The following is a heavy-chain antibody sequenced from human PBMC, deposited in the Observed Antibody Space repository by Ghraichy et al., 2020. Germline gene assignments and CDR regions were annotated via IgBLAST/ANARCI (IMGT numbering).Heavy chain of an antibody. CDR3: ARDRRHRVQHTLFDP. CDR2: MYFTGTT. Sequence: SETLSLTCTVSGGSITGYYWNWIRQSSGKGLEWVARMYFTGTTNYNPSLKDRVTMSVDASKSQFSLRMTSVTAADSGVYYCARDRRHRVQHTLFDPLGQGTLVIVSS. D-gene: IGHD1-14*01. V-gene: IGHV4-4*07. CDR1: GGSITGYY. J-gene: IGHJ5*02.